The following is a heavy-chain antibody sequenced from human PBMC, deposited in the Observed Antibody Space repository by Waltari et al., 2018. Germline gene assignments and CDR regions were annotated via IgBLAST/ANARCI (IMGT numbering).Heavy chain of an antibody. V-gene: IGHV4-59*11. CDR2: IYYSGST. J-gene: IGHJ3*02. CDR1: GGSISSHY. D-gene: IGHD4-17*01. CDR3: AARGMTTVTRDAFDI. Sequence: QVQLQESGPGLVKPSETLSLTCTVSGGSISSHYWSWIQQPPGKGLEWIGYIYYSGSTNYNPSLKSRVTISVDTSKNQFSLKLSSVTAADTAVYYCAARGMTTVTRDAFDIWGQGTMVTVSS.